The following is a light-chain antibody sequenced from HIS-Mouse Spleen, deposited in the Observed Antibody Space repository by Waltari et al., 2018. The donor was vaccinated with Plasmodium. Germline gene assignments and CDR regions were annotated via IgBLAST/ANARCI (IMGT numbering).Light chain of an antibody. CDR3: YSTDSSGNHRV. Sequence: SYELTQPPSVSVSPGQTARITCPGDALPKKYAYWYQQKPGQAPVLGIYEDSKRPSGIPEGFSGSSSGTMATLTISGGQVEDEADYYCYSTDSSGNHRVFGGGTKLTVL. CDR2: EDS. V-gene: IGLV3-10*01. CDR1: ALPKKY. J-gene: IGLJ3*02.